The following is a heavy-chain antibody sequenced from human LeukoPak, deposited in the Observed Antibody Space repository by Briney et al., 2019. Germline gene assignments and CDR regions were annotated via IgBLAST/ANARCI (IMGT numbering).Heavy chain of an antibody. CDR3: ARGRITMVRGVDVDYFDY. J-gene: IGHJ4*02. Sequence: ASVKVACKASGYTFTSYGISWVRQAPGQGLEWMGWISAYNGNTNYAQKLQGRVTMTTDTSTSTAYMELRSLRSDDTAVYYCARGRITMVRGVDVDYFDYWGQGTLVTVSS. CDR1: GYTFTSYG. CDR2: ISAYNGNT. D-gene: IGHD3-10*01. V-gene: IGHV1-18*01.